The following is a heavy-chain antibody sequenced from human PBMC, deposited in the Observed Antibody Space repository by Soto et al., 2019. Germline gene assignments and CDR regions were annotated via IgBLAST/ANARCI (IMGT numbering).Heavy chain of an antibody. D-gene: IGHD3-10*01. Sequence: ASVKVSCXASGDSFTGYYMHWVRQAPGQGLEWMGWINPNSGGTNYAQKFQGWVTMTRDTSISTAYMELSRLRSDDTAVYYCARGGSGSYFYYYSGMAVWGQGTTVTVSS. CDR3: ARGGSGSYFYYYSGMAV. CDR1: GDSFTGYY. CDR2: INPNSGGT. J-gene: IGHJ6*02. V-gene: IGHV1-2*04.